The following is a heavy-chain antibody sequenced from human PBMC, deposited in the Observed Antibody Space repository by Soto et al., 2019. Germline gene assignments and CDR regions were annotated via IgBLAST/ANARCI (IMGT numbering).Heavy chain of an antibody. J-gene: IGHJ5*02. V-gene: IGHV4-34*01. CDR1: GGSFSGYY. CDR3: ARSYRKYVGPKNWFDP. Sequence: QVQLQQWGAGLLKPSETLSLTCAVYGGSFSGYYWSWIRQPPGKGLEWIGEINHSGSTNYNPSLKSRVTISVDTSKNQFSLKLSSVTAADTAVYYCARSYRKYVGPKNWFDPCGQGTLVTVSS. CDR2: INHSGST. D-gene: IGHD3-10*01.